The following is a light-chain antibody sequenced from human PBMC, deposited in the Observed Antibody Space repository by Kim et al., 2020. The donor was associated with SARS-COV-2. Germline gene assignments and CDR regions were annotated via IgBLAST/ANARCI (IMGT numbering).Light chain of an antibody. Sequence: EIVLTQSPATLTMSPGGRATLSCRASHFISSSLAWYQQLPGQTPRLLIYSASNRATGIPARFSGSGSGTDFSLTISSLEPEDFAVYYCRQSYNRISFGQGTLLEIK. CDR3: RQSYNRIS. V-gene: IGKV3-11*01. CDR1: HFISSS. J-gene: IGKJ5*01. CDR2: SAS.